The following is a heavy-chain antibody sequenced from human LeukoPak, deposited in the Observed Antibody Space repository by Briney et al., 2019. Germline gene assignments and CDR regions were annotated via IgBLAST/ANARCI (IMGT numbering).Heavy chain of an antibody. CDR2: ISSSGSIK. CDR3: ARTAFDWSQVGGNWFDP. V-gene: IGHV3-48*04. Sequence: GRSLRLSCAASGFTLSDYSLNWVRQAPGKGLEWISYISSSGSIKAYADSIEGRFTISRDNGKNSLYLQMNSLRADDTAVYYCARTAFDWSQVGGNWFDPWGQGTLVTVSS. CDR1: GFTLSDYS. D-gene: IGHD3-9*01. J-gene: IGHJ5*02.